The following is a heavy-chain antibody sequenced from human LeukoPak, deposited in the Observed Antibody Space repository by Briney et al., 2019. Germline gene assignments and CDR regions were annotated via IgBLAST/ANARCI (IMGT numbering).Heavy chain of an antibody. D-gene: IGHD3-22*01. CDR2: IKQDGSEK. Sequence: GGSLRLSCAASGFTFSSYWMSWVRQAPGKGLEWVANIKQDGSEKYYVDSVKGRFTISRDNAKNSLYLQMNSLRAEDTAVYYCAAGSRGYYDSSGYLRGWGQGTLVTVSS. V-gene: IGHV3-7*01. CDR3: AAGSRGYYDSSGYLRG. CDR1: GFTFSSYW. J-gene: IGHJ4*02.